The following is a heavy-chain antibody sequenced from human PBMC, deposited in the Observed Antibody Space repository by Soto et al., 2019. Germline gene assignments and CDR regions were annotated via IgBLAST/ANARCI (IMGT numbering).Heavy chain of an antibody. V-gene: IGHV1-18*01. D-gene: IGHD6-13*01. CDR2: VNTYNGNP. J-gene: IGHJ4*02. CDR3: ARDSQYSTSWQRFDS. Sequence: QVQLVQSGVEVKKPGASVKVSCKASGYTFTNYAIIWVRQAPGRGLEWMGSVNTYNGNPNYAQIFQGRITMTTNTSTGTGYMELRSLKSDDSAVYYCARDSQYSTSWQRFDSWGQGTLVTVSS. CDR1: GYTFTNYA.